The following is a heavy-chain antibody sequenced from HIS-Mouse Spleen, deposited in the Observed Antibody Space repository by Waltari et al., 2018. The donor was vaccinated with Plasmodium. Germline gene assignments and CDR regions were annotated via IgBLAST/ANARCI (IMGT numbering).Heavy chain of an antibody. CDR2: VKQDGSEK. CDR3: ASSWYWYFDL. J-gene: IGHJ2*01. V-gene: IGHV3-7*01. CDR1: GFPFSSYW. Sequence: EVQLVESGGGLVQPGGSLRLSCAASGFPFSSYWMSWVRQAQGRGLEWEANVKQDGSEKDYGDSVKGRFTISRDNAKNSLYLQMNRLRAEDTAVYYCASSWYWYFDLWGRGTLVTVSS. D-gene: IGHD6-13*01.